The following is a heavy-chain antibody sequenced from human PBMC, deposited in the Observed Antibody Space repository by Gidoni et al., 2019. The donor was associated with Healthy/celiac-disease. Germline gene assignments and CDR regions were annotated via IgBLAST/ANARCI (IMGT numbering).Heavy chain of an antibody. J-gene: IGHJ5*02. CDR3: ARDSLQLERRDTSNWFDP. V-gene: IGHV3-21*01. Sequence: EVQLVESGGGLVKPGGSLRLSCPPSGFTFRNYSLNWVRQAPGKGLEWVSSISSSSSYIYDADSVKGRFTISRDNAKNSLYLQMNSLRAEDTAVYYCARDSLQLERRDTSNWFDPWGQGTLVTVSS. D-gene: IGHD1-1*01. CDR1: GFTFRNYS. CDR2: ISSSSSYI.